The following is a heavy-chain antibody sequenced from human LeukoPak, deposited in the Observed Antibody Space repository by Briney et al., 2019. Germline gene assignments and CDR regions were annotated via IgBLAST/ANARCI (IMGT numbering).Heavy chain of an antibody. J-gene: IGHJ3*02. CDR2: IYTSGST. D-gene: IGHD3-22*01. CDR1: GGSISSYY. CDR3: ARNPTYDSSGLEVVNAFDI. Sequence: PSETLSLTCTVSGGSISSYYWSWIRQPAGKGLEWIGRIYTSGSTNYNPSLKSRVTISVDTSKNQFSLKLSSVTAADTAVYYCARNPTYDSSGLEVVNAFDIWGQGTMVTVSS. V-gene: IGHV4-4*07.